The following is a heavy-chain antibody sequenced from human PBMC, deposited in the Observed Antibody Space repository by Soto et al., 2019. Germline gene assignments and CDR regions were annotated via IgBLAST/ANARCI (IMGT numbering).Heavy chain of an antibody. CDR1: VRSMSVDY. D-gene: IGHD2-21*02. V-gene: IGHV4-59*01. J-gene: IGHJ3*02. Sequence: QVQLQESGPGLEKASETLSLTCTVSVRSMSVDYWSWIRQPPGKVLEWIGFIYDSRTTNYNPSLKCRGIISIVTSLMQSSLRRTSVTADDTAVYYCVRVPHIVVVTAVRGTFEIVSQGTMITVPS. CDR2: IYDSRTT. CDR3: VRVPHIVVVTAVRGTFEI.